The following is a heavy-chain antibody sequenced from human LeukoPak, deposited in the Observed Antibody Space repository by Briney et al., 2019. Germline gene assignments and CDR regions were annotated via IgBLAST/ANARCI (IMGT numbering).Heavy chain of an antibody. D-gene: IGHD2-2*01. CDR1: GFTFRSYE. Sequence: PGGSLRLSCAASGFTFRSYEMNWVRQAPGKGLEWVSSISSSSSYIYYADSVKGRFTISRDNAKNSLYLQMNSLRAEDTAVYYCARGRPRDCSSTSCYVPNDYWGQGTLVTVSS. CDR3: ARGRPRDCSSTSCYVPNDY. J-gene: IGHJ4*02. V-gene: IGHV3-21*01. CDR2: ISSSSSYI.